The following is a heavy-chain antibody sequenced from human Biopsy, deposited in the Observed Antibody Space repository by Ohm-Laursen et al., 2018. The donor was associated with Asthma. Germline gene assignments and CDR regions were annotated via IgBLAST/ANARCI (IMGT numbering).Heavy chain of an antibody. CDR1: GFAFSQYG. CDR3: AREGVAGTHIED. V-gene: IGHV3-30*03. Sequence: SLRLSCSASGFAFSQYGMHWVRRAPGKGLEWVAVISYDGSSIYYADSVKGRFTISRDNSKNTLSLQMNNLTAEDTAVYYCAREGVAGTHIEDWGQGTLVTVSS. D-gene: IGHD6-19*01. CDR2: ISYDGSSI. J-gene: IGHJ4*02.